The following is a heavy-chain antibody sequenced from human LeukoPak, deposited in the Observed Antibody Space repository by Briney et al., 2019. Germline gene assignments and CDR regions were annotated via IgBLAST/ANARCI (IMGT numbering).Heavy chain of an antibody. V-gene: IGHV4-38-2*02. J-gene: IGHJ6*02. CDR3: ARDGLRATAVSSY. D-gene: IGHD4-23*01. Sequence: SETLSLTCTVSGYSISSGYYWGWIRQPPGKGLEWIGSIYHSGSTYYNPSLKSRVTISVDTSKNQFSLKLSSVTAADTAVYYCARDGLRATAVSSYWGQGTTVTVSS. CDR1: GYSISSGYY. CDR2: IYHSGST.